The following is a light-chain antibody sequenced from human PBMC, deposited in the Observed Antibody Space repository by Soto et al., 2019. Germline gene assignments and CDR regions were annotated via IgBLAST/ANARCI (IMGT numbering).Light chain of an antibody. CDR3: QQSYSTPQT. Sequence: DIQMTQSPSSLSASVGDRVTITCRASQSISSYLNCYQQKPGKAPKLLIYAASSLQSGVPSRFSGSGSGTDFTLTISSLQPEDFATYYCQQSYSTPQTFGQGTKVDI. J-gene: IGKJ1*01. CDR1: QSISSY. V-gene: IGKV1-39*01. CDR2: AAS.